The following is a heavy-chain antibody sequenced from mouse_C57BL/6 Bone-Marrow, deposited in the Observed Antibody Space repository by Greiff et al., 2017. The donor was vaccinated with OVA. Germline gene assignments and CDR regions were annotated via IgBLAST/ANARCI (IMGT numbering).Heavy chain of an antibody. V-gene: IGHV1-81*01. CDR2: IYPRSGNP. CDR3: ARSAYFAMDY. Sequence: VKLMESGAELARPGASVKLSCKASGYTFTSYGISWVKQRTGQGLVWIGEIYPRSGNPYYNEKFKGKATLTADKSSSTAYMELRSLTSEDSAVYFCARSAYFAMDYWGQGTSVTVSS. CDR1: GYTFTSYG. J-gene: IGHJ4*01.